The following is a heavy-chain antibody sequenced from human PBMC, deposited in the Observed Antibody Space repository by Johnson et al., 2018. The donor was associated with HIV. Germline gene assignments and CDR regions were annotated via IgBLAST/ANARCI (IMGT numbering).Heavy chain of an antibody. Sequence: VQLVESGGGLVQPGGSLRLSCAASGFSFSSYGMHWVRQAPGKGLEWVSVIYSGGSTYYADSVKGRFTISRDNSRNTLYLQMNSLRAQDTAVYYCARGLMGKERGGLSDAFDIGGQGTMVTVSS. CDR2: IYSGGST. CDR3: ARGLMGKERGGLSDAFDI. J-gene: IGHJ3*02. V-gene: IGHV3-66*01. D-gene: IGHD2-8*01. CDR1: GFSFSSYG.